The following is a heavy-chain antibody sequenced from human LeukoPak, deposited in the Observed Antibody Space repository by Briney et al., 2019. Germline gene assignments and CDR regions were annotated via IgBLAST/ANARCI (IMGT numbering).Heavy chain of an antibody. CDR1: GYSFTSYW. CDR2: IYPGDSDT. J-gene: IGHJ6*02. V-gene: IGHV5-51*01. Sequence: GESLNISFKGFGYSFTSYWIGWVRQMPGKGLGWMGIIYPGDSDTRYSPSFQGQVTISADKSISTAYLQWSSLKASDTAMYYCARLSGYTAHYYYYGMDVWGQGTTVTVSS. D-gene: IGHD5-12*01. CDR3: ARLSGYTAHYYYYGMDV.